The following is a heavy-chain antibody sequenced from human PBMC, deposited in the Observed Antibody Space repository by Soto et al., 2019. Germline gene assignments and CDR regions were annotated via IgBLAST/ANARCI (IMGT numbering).Heavy chain of an antibody. J-gene: IGHJ4*02. CDR1: GYTFGFYG. CDR2: ISPYSGNT. D-gene: IGHD1-1*01. V-gene: IGHV1-18*01. Sequence: QVQLVQSGAEVKQPGASVKVSCGASGYTFGFYGITWVRLAPGQGLEWMGWISPYSGNTNYGQKFQDRITLNTDTSTSTAYMELRSLRSDDTAVYYCARDLTAHRAYKSPNYWGRGTLVTVSS. CDR3: ARDLTAHRAYKSPNY.